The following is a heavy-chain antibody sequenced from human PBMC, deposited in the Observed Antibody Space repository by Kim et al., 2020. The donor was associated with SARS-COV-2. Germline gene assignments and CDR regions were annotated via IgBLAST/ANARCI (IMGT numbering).Heavy chain of an antibody. D-gene: IGHD3-22*01. Sequence: GGSLRLSCAASGFTFSDFYIAWIRQAPGKGLEWISYISNTGRDTYYADSVKGRFTISRDNAKNSLYLQMSSLRGEDTAVYYCATAREDSRGYYEGFEYWGQGTLVTVSS. V-gene: IGHV3-11*01. J-gene: IGHJ4*02. CDR1: GFTFSDFY. CDR3: ATAREDSRGYYEGFEY. CDR2: ISNTGRDT.